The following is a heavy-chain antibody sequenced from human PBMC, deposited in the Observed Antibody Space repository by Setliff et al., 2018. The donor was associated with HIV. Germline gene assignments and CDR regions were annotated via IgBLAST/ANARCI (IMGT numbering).Heavy chain of an antibody. D-gene: IGHD6-25*01. V-gene: IGHV4-4*08. J-gene: IGHJ4*02. CDR2: IYTSGST. CDR3: ARGYGAAGGGY. Sequence: PSETLSLTCTVSGGSISSYYWSWIRQPPGKGLEWIGYIYTSGSTNYNPSLKSRVTISVDTSKNQFSLKLSSVTAADTAVYYCARGYGAAGGGYWGQGTLVTVS. CDR1: GGSISSYY.